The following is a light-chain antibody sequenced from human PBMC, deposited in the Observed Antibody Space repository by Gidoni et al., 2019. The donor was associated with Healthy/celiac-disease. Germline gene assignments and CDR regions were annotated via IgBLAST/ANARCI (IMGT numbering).Light chain of an antibody. CDR1: QGISSA. CDR3: QQFNNYPYT. V-gene: IGKV1D-13*01. J-gene: IGKJ2*01. CDR2: DAS. Sequence: AIQLTQSPSSLSASVGDRVTITCRASQGISSALAWYQQKPGKAPKLLIYDASSLESGVPSRFSGSGSGTDFTLTISSLQPEDFATYYCQQFNNYPYTFXQXTKLEIK.